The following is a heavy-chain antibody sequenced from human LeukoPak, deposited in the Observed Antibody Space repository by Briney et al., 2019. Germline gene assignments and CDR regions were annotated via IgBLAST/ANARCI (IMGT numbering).Heavy chain of an antibody. CDR2: ISVSGGST. V-gene: IGHV3-23*01. CDR1: GFTFSSYG. J-gene: IGHJ6*03. D-gene: IGHD2-8*01. Sequence: GGSLRLSCAASGFTFSSYGMSWVRQAPGKGLEWVSAISVSGGSTYYADSVKGRFSISRDSSKNILYLQMNSLRAEDTTIYYCAKDRCSNGIGCYYYYMDVWGKGTTVTISS. CDR3: AKDRCSNGIGCYYYYMDV.